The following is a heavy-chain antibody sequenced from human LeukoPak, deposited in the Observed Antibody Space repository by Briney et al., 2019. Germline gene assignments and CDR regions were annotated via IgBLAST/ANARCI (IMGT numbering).Heavy chain of an antibody. V-gene: IGHV1-2*02. D-gene: IGHD3-22*01. CDR1: GYTFTGYY. CDR3: ARGPGPADDGGGYCFDY. J-gene: IGHJ4*02. CDR2: TNPNNGGT. Sequence: ASVKVSCKASGYTFTGYYMHWVRQAPGQGLEWMGWTNPNNGGTNYAQKFQGRVTMTRDTSTSTVYMELRSLRSEDTAVYYCARGPGPADDGGGYCFDYWGQGTLVTVSS.